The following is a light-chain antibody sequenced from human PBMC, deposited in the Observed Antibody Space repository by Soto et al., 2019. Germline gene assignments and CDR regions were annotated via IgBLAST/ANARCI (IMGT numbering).Light chain of an antibody. Sequence: EIVMTQSPATLSVSPGERATLSCRASQSINYNLGWYQQRPGQAPRLLIYATSNRATDIPARCSGSGSETDFPLTISSLQYEDFAVYYCQQYKNGPYTFGQGTKLEIK. V-gene: IGKV3-15*01. J-gene: IGKJ2*01. CDR2: ATS. CDR1: QSINYN. CDR3: QQYKNGPYT.